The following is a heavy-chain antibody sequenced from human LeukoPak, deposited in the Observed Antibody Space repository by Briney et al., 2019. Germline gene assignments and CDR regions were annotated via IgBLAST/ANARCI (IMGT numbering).Heavy chain of an antibody. D-gene: IGHD6-19*01. CDR1: GGSFSGYY. J-gene: IGHJ4*02. CDR2: INRSGST. V-gene: IGHV4-34*01. CDR3: ARLHLVSSGWYPMADS. Sequence: SETLSLTCAVYGGSFSGYYWSWIRQPPGKGLEWIGEINRSGSTNYTPSLKSRVTISVDTSKNQFSLKLSSVTAADTAVYYCARLHLVSSGWYPMADSWGQGTLVTVSS.